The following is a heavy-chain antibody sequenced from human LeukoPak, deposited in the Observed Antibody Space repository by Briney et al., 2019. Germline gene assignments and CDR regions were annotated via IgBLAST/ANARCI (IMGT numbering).Heavy chain of an antibody. CDR1: GFTFSSYA. CDR2: ISYDGSNK. V-gene: IGHV3-30-3*01. J-gene: IGHJ4*02. CDR3: ASNPGYSGSWEEYYFDY. Sequence: GGSLRLSCAASGFTFSSYAMHWVRQAPGKGLEWVAVISYDGSNKYYADSVKGRFTISRDNSKNTLYLQMNSLRAEDTAVYYCASNPGYSGSWEEYYFDYWGQGTLVTVSS. D-gene: IGHD6-13*01.